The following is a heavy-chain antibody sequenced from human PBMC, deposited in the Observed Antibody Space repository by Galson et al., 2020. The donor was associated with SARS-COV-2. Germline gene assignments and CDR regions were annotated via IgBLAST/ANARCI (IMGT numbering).Heavy chain of an antibody. D-gene: IGHD3-10*01. CDR1: GFTFSSYS. V-gene: IGHV3-21*01. CDR2: ISSSSSYI. CDR3: ARDDSSGNYYYMGV. Sequence: GGSLRLSCAAPGFTFSSYSMNWVRQAPGKGLEWVPSISSSSSYIYYADSVKGRFTISRDNAKNSLYLQMNSLRAEDTAVYYCARDDSSGNYYYMGVWGKGTTVTVSS. J-gene: IGHJ6*03.